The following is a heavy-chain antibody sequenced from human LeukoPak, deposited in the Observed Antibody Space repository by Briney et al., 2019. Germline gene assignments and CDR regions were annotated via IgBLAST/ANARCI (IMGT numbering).Heavy chain of an antibody. CDR3: ARVMKATVRTSNFDY. CDR1: GYTFTDYY. Sequence: GAAVKVSCKASGYTFTDYYMYWVRQAPGQGLEWMGRINPNSGDTFYAQKFQGRVTMTRDTSISTAYMELSRLRSGDTAVYYCARVMKATVRTSNFDYWGQGTLITVSS. D-gene: IGHD4-17*01. V-gene: IGHV1-2*06. J-gene: IGHJ4*02. CDR2: INPNSGDT.